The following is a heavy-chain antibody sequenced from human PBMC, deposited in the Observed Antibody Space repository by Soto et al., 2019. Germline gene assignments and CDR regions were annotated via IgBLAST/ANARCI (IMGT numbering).Heavy chain of an antibody. CDR2: ISYDGSNK. CDR3: AKDGGIQDSLCYYYYGMDV. V-gene: IGHV3-30*18. J-gene: IGHJ6*02. CDR1: GFTVSSYG. D-gene: IGHD5-18*01. Sequence: QVQLVESGGGVVQPGRYLRLSYAASGFTVSSYGMHWVRQAPGKGLEWVAVISYDGSNKDYADSVKGRFTISRDNSKNTLYLQMNSLRDEDTAVYYCAKDGGIQDSLCYYYYGMDVWGQGTTVTVSS.